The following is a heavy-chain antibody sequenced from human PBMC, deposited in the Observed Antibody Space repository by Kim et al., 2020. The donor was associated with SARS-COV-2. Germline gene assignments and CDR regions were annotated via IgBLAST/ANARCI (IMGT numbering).Heavy chain of an antibody. J-gene: IGHJ6*02. D-gene: IGHD3-10*01. V-gene: IGHV3-30*18. Sequence: GGSLRLSCATSGFTLSSYGMHWVRQALGKGLEWVALMSYDGTNIDYADSVKGRFTISRDNSKNTLYLQMSSLRGEDTAVYYCVKDSGNGYYGSGGYYRDYYYYGMDTWGQGTTVTVSS. CDR1: GFTLSSYG. CDR3: VKDSGNGYYGSGGYYRDYYYYGMDT. CDR2: MSYDGTNI.